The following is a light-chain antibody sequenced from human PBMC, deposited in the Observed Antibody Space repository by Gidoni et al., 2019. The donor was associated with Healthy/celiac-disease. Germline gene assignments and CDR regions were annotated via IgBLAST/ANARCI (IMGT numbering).Light chain of an antibody. V-gene: IGKV4-1*01. CDR1: QSVLYTSNNENY. J-gene: IGKJ2*01. CDR3: QQYYSTPDT. CDR2: WAS. Sequence: DIVMTQSPDSLAVSLGERATINCKSSQSVLYTSNNENYLAWYQQKPGQPPKLLIYWASTRESGVPDRFSGSGSGTDFTLTISSLQAEDVAVYYCQQYYSTPDTFXXXTKLEIK.